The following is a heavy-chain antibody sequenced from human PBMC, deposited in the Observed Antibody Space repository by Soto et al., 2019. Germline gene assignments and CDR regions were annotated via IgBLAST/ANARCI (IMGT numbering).Heavy chain of an antibody. CDR3: ARGLSATYYDFWSGYLDY. V-gene: IGHV1-18*01. CDR1: GYTFTSYG. J-gene: IGHJ4*02. CDR2: ISAYNGNT. D-gene: IGHD3-3*01. Sequence: ASVKVSCKASGYTFTSYGISWVRQAPGQGLEWMGWISAYNGNTNYAQKLQGRVTMTTDTSTSTAYMELRSLRSDDTAVYYCARGLSATYYDFWSGYLDYWGQGTLVTVSS.